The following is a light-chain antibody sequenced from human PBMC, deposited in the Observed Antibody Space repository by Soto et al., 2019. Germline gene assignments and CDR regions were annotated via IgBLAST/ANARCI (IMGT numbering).Light chain of an antibody. V-gene: IGLV2-14*01. Sequence: QSALTQPASVSGSPGQSITISCGGTGDDIGGYNFVSWYQHHPGKAPKLLIYEVRNRPSGLSYRFSGSKSGNTASLTISSLLPEDEADYFCSSFSSRNTLVFGGGTKVTVL. CDR2: EVR. J-gene: IGLJ2*01. CDR3: SSFSSRNTLV. CDR1: GDDIGGYNF.